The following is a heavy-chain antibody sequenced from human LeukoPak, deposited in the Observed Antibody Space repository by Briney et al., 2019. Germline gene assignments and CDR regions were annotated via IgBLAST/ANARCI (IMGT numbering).Heavy chain of an antibody. J-gene: IGHJ4*02. CDR2: ISGSDAIT. Sequence: GGSLRLSCAGSGFTFSNYTMSWVRQAPGKGLEWVSAISGSDAITYYAGSVRGRFTISRDNSKTTLYLQMNSLRAEDTAVYYCAKGRGANSVGLLDYWGQGTLVTVSS. CDR1: GFTFSNYT. V-gene: IGHV3-23*01. CDR3: AKGRGANSVGLLDY. D-gene: IGHD4/OR15-4a*01.